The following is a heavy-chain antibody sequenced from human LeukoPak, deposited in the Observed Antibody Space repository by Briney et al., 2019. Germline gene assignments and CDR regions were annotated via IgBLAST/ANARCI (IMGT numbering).Heavy chain of an antibody. Sequence: GGSLRLSCAASGFTFSSYGMHWVRQAPGKGLEWVAFIRFDGSYKYYADSVKGRFTISRDNSKNTLYLQMNSLRAEDTAVYYCASLDIVVVVAATLADWFDPWGQGTLVTVSS. CDR3: ASLDIVVVVAATLADWFDP. CDR2: IRFDGSYK. D-gene: IGHD2-15*01. J-gene: IGHJ5*02. V-gene: IGHV3-30*02. CDR1: GFTFSSYG.